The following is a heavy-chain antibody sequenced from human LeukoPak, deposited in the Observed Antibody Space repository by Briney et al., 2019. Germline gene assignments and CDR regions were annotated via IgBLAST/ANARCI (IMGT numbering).Heavy chain of an antibody. CDR1: GLTFSSYG. CDR2: ISYDGSNK. V-gene: IGHV3-30*18. J-gene: IGHJ4*02. CDR3: AKDFAMVRGSAFDY. D-gene: IGHD3-10*01. Sequence: PGRSLRLSCAASGLTFSSYGMHWVRQAPGKGLEWVAVISYDGSNKYYADSVKGRFTISRDNSKNTLYLQMNSLRAEDTAVYYCAKDFAMVRGSAFDYWGQGTLVTVSS.